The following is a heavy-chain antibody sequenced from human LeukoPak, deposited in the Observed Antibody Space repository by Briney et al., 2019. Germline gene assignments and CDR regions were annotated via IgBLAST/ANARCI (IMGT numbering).Heavy chain of an antibody. CDR1: GFTFSSYE. J-gene: IGHJ6*02. CDR2: ISSSGGTI. CDR3: ARAVLYYYYGMDV. V-gene: IGHV3-48*03. Sequence: GGSLRLSCAASGFTFSSYEMNWVRQAPGKGLEWVSYISSSGGTIYYADSVRGRFTISRDNAKNSLYLQMNSLRAEDTAVYYCARAVLYYYYGMDVWGQGTTVTVSS.